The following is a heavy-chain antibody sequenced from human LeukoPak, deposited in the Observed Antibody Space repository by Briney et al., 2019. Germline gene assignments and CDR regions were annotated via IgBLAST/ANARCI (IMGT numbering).Heavy chain of an antibody. CDR2: INLSGST. D-gene: IGHD3-10*01. Sequence: SETLSLTCAVYGGSFSGYYWSWIRQPPGKGLEWIGEINLSGSTNYNPSLKSRVTISVDTSKNQFSLKLSSVTAADTAVYYCARGQWFGESPPFDYWGQGTLVTVSS. V-gene: IGHV4-34*01. CDR1: GGSFSGYY. CDR3: ARGQWFGESPPFDY. J-gene: IGHJ4*02.